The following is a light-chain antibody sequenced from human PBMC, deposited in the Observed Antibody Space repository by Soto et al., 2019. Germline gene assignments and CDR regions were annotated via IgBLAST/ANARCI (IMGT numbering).Light chain of an antibody. CDR3: SSYTSSSTWV. J-gene: IGLJ3*02. CDR1: SSDVGGYNY. V-gene: IGLV2-14*01. Sequence: QSVLTQPASVSGSPGQSITISCTGTSSDVGGYNYVSWYQQHPGKAPKLMIYEVSNRPSGVSNRFSGSKSGNTASLIISGLQAEDEGDYYCSSYTSSSTWVFGGGTKLTVL. CDR2: EVS.